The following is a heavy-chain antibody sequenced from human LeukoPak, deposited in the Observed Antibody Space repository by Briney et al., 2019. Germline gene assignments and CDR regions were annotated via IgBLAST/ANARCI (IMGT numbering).Heavy chain of an antibody. J-gene: IGHJ4*02. D-gene: IGHD2-21*02. Sequence: PGGSLRLSCAASGFTFSSYAMSWVRQAPGKGLEWVSGISGSGGSTYHADSVKGRSTISRDNSKNTLYLQMNSLRAEDTAVYYCAKDPGCDIVYFDYWGQGTLVTVSS. CDR3: AKDPGCDIVYFDY. CDR2: ISGSGGST. V-gene: IGHV3-23*01. CDR1: GFTFSSYA.